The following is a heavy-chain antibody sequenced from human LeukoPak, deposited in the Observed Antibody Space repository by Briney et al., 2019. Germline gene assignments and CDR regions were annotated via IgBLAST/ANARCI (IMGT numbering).Heavy chain of an antibody. D-gene: IGHD3-22*01. J-gene: IGHJ4*02. V-gene: IGHV3-21*01. CDR1: GFTFSSYS. Sequence: GSLRLSCAASGFTFSSYSMNWVRQAPGKGLEWVSSISSSSSYIYYADSVKGRFTISRDNAKNSLYLQMNSLRAEDTAVYYCARDSSSGRRLDYWGQGTLVTVSS. CDR2: ISSSSSYI. CDR3: ARDSSSGRRLDY.